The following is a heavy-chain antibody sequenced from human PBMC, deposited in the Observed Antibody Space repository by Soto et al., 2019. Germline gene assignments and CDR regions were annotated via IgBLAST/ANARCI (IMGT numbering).Heavy chain of an antibody. V-gene: IGHV4-59*01. J-gene: IGHJ2*01. CDR2: IYYSGST. CDR1: GGSISSYY. CDR3: ARARHYDSSGYYSPNTYWYFDL. D-gene: IGHD3-22*01. Sequence: QVQLQESGPGLVKPSETLSLTCTVSGGSISSYYWSWIRQPPGKGLEWIGYIYYSGSTNYNPSLESRVTISVDTAKDQCSLELSSVTAADTAGYYCARARHYDSSGYYSPNTYWYFDLWGRGTLVTVSS.